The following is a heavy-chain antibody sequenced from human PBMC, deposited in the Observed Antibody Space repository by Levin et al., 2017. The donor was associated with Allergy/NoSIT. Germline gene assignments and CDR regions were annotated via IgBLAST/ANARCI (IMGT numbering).Heavy chain of an antibody. CDR1: GGSISSYY. J-gene: IGHJ3*02. CDR3: ARIFGYYDILTGYYNDAFDI. CDR2: IYYSGST. Sequence: SQTLSLTCTVSGGSISSYYWSWIRQPPGKGLEWIGYIYYSGSTNYNPSLKSRVTISVDTSKNQFSLKLSSVTAADTAVYYCARIFGYYDILTGYYNDAFDIWGQGTMVTVSS. V-gene: IGHV4-59*01. D-gene: IGHD3-9*01.